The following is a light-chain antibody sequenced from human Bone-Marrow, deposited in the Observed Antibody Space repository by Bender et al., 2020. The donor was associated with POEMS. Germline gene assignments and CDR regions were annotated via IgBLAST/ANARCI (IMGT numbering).Light chain of an antibody. CDR3: SSYTTTAPV. Sequence: QSALTQPAALSGSPGQSITISCAGTSSDSGEYNYVSWYQQLPGEAPQLLIYGVTNPPSGVSTRFSGSKSGNTASLTISGLQAEDEADYYCSSYTTTAPVFGSGTKVVVL. J-gene: IGLJ1*01. CDR1: SSDSGEYNY. V-gene: IGLV2-14*03. CDR2: GVT.